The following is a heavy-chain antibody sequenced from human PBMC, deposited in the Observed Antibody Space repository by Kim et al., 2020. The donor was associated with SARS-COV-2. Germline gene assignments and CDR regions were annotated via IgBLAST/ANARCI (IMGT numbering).Heavy chain of an antibody. CDR3: ARDLLLPPLRGYSGYGTRKDCFDY. CDR1: GDSVSSNSAA. D-gene: IGHD5-12*01. V-gene: IGHV6-1*01. CDR2: TYYRSKWYN. J-gene: IGHJ4*02. Sequence: SQTLSLTCAISGDSVSSNSAAWNWIRQSPSRGLEWLGRTYYRSKWYNDYAVSVKSRITINPDTSKNQFSLQLNSVTPEDTAVYYCARDLLLPPLRGYSGYGTRKDCFDYWGQGTLVTVSS.